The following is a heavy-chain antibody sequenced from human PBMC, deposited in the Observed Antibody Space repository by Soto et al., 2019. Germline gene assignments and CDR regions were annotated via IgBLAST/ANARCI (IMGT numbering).Heavy chain of an antibody. V-gene: IGHV1-69*01. Sequence: QVQLVQSGAEVKKPGSSVKVSCKASRGTFSMYAITWVRQAPGQGLEWMGGFIPIFRTANYAQKIQDRATITAYESTRTDYMEMSSLRFEDTAVYYCARVGYNSLSKMLHGMDVWGQGTKVTV. CDR2: FIPIFRTA. CDR3: ARVGYNSLSKMLHGMDV. J-gene: IGHJ6*02. D-gene: IGHD6-19*01. CDR1: RGTFSMYA.